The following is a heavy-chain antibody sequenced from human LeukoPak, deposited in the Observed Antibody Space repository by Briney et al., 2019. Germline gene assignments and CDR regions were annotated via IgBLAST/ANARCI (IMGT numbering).Heavy chain of an antibody. Sequence: QPGRSLRLSCAASGFYFSIYAMAWVRQAPGKGLEWLSSVRGTGVYTLHAESVGGRFRISRDNARNTLYLQMSSLRVEDTAVYYCAKRGNGQKYCSGTVCHYYFDFWGQGTLVTVSS. D-gene: IGHD2-2*01. CDR2: VRGTGVYT. V-gene: IGHV3-23*01. CDR3: AKRGNGQKYCSGTVCHYYFDF. J-gene: IGHJ4*02. CDR1: GFYFSIYA.